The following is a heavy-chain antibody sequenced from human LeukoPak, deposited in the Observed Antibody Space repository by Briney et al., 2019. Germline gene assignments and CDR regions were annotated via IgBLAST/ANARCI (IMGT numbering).Heavy chain of an antibody. D-gene: IGHD1-26*01. CDR2: ISGSGGST. Sequence: GSLRLSCAASGFTFSSYAMSWARQAPGKGLEWVSAISGSGGSTYYADSVKGRFTISRDNSKNTLYLQMNSLRAEDTAVYYCASPAVGATASLDYWGQGTLVTVSS. V-gene: IGHV3-23*01. J-gene: IGHJ4*02. CDR1: GFTFSSYA. CDR3: ASPAVGATASLDY.